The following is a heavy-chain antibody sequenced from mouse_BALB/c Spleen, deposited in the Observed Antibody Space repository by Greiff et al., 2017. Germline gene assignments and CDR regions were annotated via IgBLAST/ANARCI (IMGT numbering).Heavy chain of an antibody. J-gene: IGHJ1*01. CDR3: ARYYGSSYWYFDV. CDR1: GYSFTSYW. D-gene: IGHD1-1*01. CDR2: IDPSDSET. Sequence: VQLQESGPQLVRPGASVKISCKASGYSFTSYWMHWVKQRPGQGLEWIGMIDPSDSETRLNQKFKDKATLTVDKSSSTAYMQLSSPTSEDSAVYYCARYYGSSYWYFDVWGAGTTVTVSS. V-gene: IGHV1S126*01.